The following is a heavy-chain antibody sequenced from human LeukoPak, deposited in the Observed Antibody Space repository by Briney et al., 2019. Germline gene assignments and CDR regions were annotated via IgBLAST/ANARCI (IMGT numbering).Heavy chain of an antibody. Sequence: GRSLRLSCAASGFTFSSYGMHWVRQAPGKGLEWVAVIWYDGSNKYYADSVKGRFTISRDNPKNTLYLQMNSLRAEDTAVYYCARGDSGYDFLDYWGQGTLVTVSS. D-gene: IGHD5-12*01. CDR3: ARGDSGYDFLDY. CDR2: IWYDGSNK. CDR1: GFTFSSYG. J-gene: IGHJ4*02. V-gene: IGHV3-33*01.